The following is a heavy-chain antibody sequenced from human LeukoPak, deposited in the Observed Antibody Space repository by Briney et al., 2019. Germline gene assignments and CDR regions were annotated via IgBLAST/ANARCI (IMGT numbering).Heavy chain of an antibody. CDR2: INGDGNTV. V-gene: IGHV3-74*01. D-gene: IGHD2-2*02. CDR3: ARDSYCSSTSCYSGY. Sequence: GGSLRLSCAASGFTFSSFWMHWVRQTPGKGLVWVSRINGDGNTVNYADSVRGRFTISRDNAKNTLYLQMNSLRAEDTAVYYCARDSYCSSTSCYSGYWGQGTLVTVSS. J-gene: IGHJ4*02. CDR1: GFTFSSFW.